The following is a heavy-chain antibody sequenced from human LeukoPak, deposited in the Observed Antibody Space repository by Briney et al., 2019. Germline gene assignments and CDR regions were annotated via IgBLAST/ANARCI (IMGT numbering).Heavy chain of an antibody. Sequence: SETLSLTCTVSGDSISSSNSYRGWIRQPPGKGLEWIGYIYYSGSTNYNPSLKSRVTISLDTSKNQVSLRLSSVTAADTAVYYCARKDGDWWGQGTLVTVSS. V-gene: IGHV4-61*05. CDR2: IYYSGST. CDR3: ARKDGDW. D-gene: IGHD3-9*01. CDR1: GDSISSSNSY. J-gene: IGHJ4*02.